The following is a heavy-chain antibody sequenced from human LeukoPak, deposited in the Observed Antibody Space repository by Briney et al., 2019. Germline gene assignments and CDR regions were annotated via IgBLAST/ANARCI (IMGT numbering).Heavy chain of an antibody. Sequence: GGSLRLSCAASGFTFSSYWMSWVRQAPGKGLEWVANIKQDGGEKYYVDSAKGRFTISRDNAKNSLYLQMNSLRAEDTAVYYCARDRRGTYYDILTGYADYWGQGTLVTVSS. CDR3: ARDRRGTYYDILTGYADY. V-gene: IGHV3-7*01. D-gene: IGHD3-9*01. J-gene: IGHJ4*02. CDR1: GFTFSSYW. CDR2: IKQDGGEK.